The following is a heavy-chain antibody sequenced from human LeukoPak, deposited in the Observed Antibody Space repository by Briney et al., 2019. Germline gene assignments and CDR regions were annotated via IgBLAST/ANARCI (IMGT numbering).Heavy chain of an antibody. J-gene: IGHJ4*02. V-gene: IGHV1-2*02. CDR3: ARGYYGYVDY. CDR2: INPNSGDT. Sequence: ASVKVSCKASGYTFTGYYVHWVRQAPGQGLEWMGWINPNSGDTNYAQKFQDRVTMTRDTSLSTAYMELSRLKSDDTAVYHCARGYYGYVDYWGQGSLVTVSS. D-gene: IGHD3-10*01. CDR1: GYTFTGYY.